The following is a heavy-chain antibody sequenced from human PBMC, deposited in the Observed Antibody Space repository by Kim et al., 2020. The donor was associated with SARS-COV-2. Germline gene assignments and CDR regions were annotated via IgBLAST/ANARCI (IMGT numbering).Heavy chain of an antibody. CDR3: AKVTYYYDSSGYYHHWYFDL. CDR1: GFTFSSYA. D-gene: IGHD3-22*01. V-gene: IGHV3-23*01. CDR2: ISGSGGST. J-gene: IGHJ2*01. Sequence: GGSLRLSCAASGFTFSSYAMSWVRQAPGKGLEWVSAISGSGGSTYYADSVKGRFTISRDNSKNTLYLQMNSLRAEDTAVYYCAKVTYYYDSSGYYHHWYFDLWGRGTLVTVSS.